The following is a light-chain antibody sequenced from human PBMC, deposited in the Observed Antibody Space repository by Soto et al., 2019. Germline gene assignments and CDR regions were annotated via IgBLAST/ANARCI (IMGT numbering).Light chain of an antibody. J-gene: IGKJ1*01. CDR1: QSISNW. V-gene: IGKV1-5*03. Sequence: DIQMTQSPSTLSASVGDRITITCRASQSISNWLTWYQQKPGKAPKVLIYKASTLESGVPSRFSGSGSGTAFTLTISSLQPDDFATYYCQQYKTNWSFGQGTKVEIK. CDR3: QQYKTNWS. CDR2: KAS.